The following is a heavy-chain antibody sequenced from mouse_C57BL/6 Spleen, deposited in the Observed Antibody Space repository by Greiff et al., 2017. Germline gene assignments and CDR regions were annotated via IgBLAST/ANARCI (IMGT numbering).Heavy chain of an antibody. Sequence: VQLQQSGPELVKPGASVKISCKASGYSFTGYYMNWVKQSPEKSLEWIGEINPSTGGTTYNQKFKAKATLTVDKSSSTAYMQLKSLTSEDSAVYYCARWDSAMDYWGQGTSVTVSS. J-gene: IGHJ4*01. V-gene: IGHV1-42*01. CDR1: GYSFTGYY. CDR3: ARWDSAMDY. CDR2: INPSTGGT.